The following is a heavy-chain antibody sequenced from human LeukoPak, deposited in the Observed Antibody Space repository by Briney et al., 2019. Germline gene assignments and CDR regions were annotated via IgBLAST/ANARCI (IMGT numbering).Heavy chain of an antibody. Sequence: ASVKVSCKVSGYTLTELSMHWVRQAPGKGLEWMGGFDPEDGETIYAQKFQGRVTMTEDTSTDTAYMELSSLRSEDTAVYYCATINGAEGPFDYWGQGTLVTVSS. J-gene: IGHJ4*02. V-gene: IGHV1-24*01. D-gene: IGHD3-10*01. CDR1: GYTLTELS. CDR3: ATINGAEGPFDY. CDR2: FDPEDGET.